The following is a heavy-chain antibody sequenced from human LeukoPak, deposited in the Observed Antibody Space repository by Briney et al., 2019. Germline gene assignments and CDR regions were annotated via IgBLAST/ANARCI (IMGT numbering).Heavy chain of an antibody. Sequence: SETLSLTCAVYGGSFSGYYWSWIRQPPGKGLEWIGEINHSGSTNYNPSLKSRVTISVDTSMNQFSLKLSSVTAADTAVYYCARSSGYSSGWPLGYWGQGTLVTVSS. V-gene: IGHV4-34*01. CDR2: INHSGST. J-gene: IGHJ4*02. D-gene: IGHD6-19*01. CDR1: GGSFSGYY. CDR3: ARSSGYSSGWPLGY.